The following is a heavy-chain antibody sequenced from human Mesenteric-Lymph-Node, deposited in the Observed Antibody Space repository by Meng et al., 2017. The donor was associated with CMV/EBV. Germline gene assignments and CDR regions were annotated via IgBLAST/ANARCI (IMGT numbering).Heavy chain of an antibody. V-gene: IGHV3-13*03. CDR3: ARGFGGNLDYYYYGMDV. CDR2: IGTAGDT. Sequence: GESLKISCAACGFTFSSYDMHWVRQATGKGLEWVSAIGTAGDTYYPGSVKGQFTISRDNSKNTVYLQMGSLRAEDMAVYYCARGFGGNLDYYYYGMDVWGQGTTVTVSS. CDR1: GFTFSSYD. D-gene: IGHD4-23*01. J-gene: IGHJ6*02.